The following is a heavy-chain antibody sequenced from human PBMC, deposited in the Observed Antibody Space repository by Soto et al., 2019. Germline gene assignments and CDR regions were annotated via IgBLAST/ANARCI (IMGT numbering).Heavy chain of an antibody. V-gene: IGHV4-39*05. CDR3: EISESYDQIEY. J-gene: IGHJ4*02. CDR2: SFCRGTT. Sequence: KTSETPYLTSTVPGGSISGSSYYWGWIRHPPGKGLEWIGNSFCRGTTYYNLSLKSRVTISVDTSKNQFSLKLRSVTAADTAVYYCEISESYDQIEYWGQGTLVNLSS. CDR1: GGSISGSSYY. D-gene: IGHD3-10*01.